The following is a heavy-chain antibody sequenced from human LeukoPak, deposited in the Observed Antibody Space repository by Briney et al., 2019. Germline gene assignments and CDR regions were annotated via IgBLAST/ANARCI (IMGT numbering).Heavy chain of an antibody. CDR3: AKDDYVWGSYRDGLFDY. D-gene: IGHD3-16*02. Sequence: PGGSLTLSCAASGFTFDDYAMSWVRQPPGKGLEWVSGISWNGGSIGYADSVKGRFTFSRDIAKHSLYLQMNSLRAEDTALYYCAKDDYVWGSYRDGLFDYWGQGTLVTVSS. CDR1: GFTFDDYA. CDR2: ISWNGGSI. J-gene: IGHJ4*02. V-gene: IGHV3-9*01.